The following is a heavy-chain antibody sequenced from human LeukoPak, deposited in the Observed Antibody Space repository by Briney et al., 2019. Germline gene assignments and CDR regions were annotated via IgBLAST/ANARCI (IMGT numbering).Heavy chain of an antibody. CDR1: GYTFTVYY. Sequence: GASVTVSCKASGYTFTVYYMHWVRQAPGQGLEWMGSISPYSGGTNYAQKFQGRVTMTRDTSISTAYMELSRLRSDDTAVYYCARDLRYSGSYLQGRWFDPWGQGTLVTVSS. CDR2: ISPYSGGT. D-gene: IGHD1-26*01. CDR3: ARDLRYSGSYLQGRWFDP. V-gene: IGHV1-2*02. J-gene: IGHJ5*02.